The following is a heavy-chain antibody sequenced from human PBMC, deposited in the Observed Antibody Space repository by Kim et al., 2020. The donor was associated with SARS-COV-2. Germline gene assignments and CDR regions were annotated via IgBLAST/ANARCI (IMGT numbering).Heavy chain of an antibody. CDR3: ARDSPAAGNFGFDY. Sequence: SETLSLTCTVSGGSISSGGYYWSWIRQHPGKGLEWIGYIYYSGSTYYNPSLKSRVTISVDTSKNQFSLKLSSVTAADTAVYYCARDSPAAGNFGFDYWGQGTLVTVSS. V-gene: IGHV4-31*03. CDR2: IYYSGST. J-gene: IGHJ4*02. CDR1: GGSISSGGYY. D-gene: IGHD6-13*01.